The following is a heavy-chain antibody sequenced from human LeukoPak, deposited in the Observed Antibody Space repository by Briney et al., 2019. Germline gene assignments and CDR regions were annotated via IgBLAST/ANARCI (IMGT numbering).Heavy chain of an antibody. V-gene: IGHV4-34*01. Sequence: SETPSLTCAVYGGSFSGYYWSWIRQPPGKGLEWIGEINHSGSTNYNPSLKSRVTISVDTSKNQFSLKLSSVTAADTAVYYCARGFVVPAAMWGYYYYYMDVWGKGTTVTVSS. D-gene: IGHD2-2*01. CDR2: INHSGST. CDR3: ARGFVVPAAMWGYYYYYMDV. J-gene: IGHJ6*03. CDR1: GGSFSGYY.